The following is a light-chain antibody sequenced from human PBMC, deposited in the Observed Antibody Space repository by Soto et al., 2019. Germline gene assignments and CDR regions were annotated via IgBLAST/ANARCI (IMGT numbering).Light chain of an antibody. CDR3: SSYTTSSTVV. J-gene: IGLJ2*01. V-gene: IGLV2-14*03. Sequence: QSVLTQPDSVSGSPGQSITISCTGTSSDVGAYNFVSWYQHHPGRAPKLMIYNVSDRPSGVSNRFSGSKSGNTASLTISGLQAEDESDYYCSSYTTSSTVVFGGGTKLTVL. CDR2: NVS. CDR1: SSDVGAYNF.